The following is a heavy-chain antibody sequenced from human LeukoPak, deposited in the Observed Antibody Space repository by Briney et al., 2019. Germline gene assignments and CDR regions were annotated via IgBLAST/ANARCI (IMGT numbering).Heavy chain of an antibody. CDR1: GFTFSSYG. V-gene: IGHV3-30*18. D-gene: IGHD6-19*01. CDR2: ISYDGSNK. Sequence: PGGSLRLSCAASGFTFSSYGMHWVRQAPGKGLEWVAVISYDGSNKYYADSVKGRFTISRDNSKNTLYLQMNSLRAEDTAVYYCAKDPSVAGTWDYFDYWGQGTLVTVSS. J-gene: IGHJ4*02. CDR3: AKDPSVAGTWDYFDY.